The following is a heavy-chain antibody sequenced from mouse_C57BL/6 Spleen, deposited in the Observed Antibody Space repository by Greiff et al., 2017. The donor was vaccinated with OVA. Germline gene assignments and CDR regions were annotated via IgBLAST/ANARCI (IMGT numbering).Heavy chain of an antibody. V-gene: IGHV5-17*01. J-gene: IGHJ1*03. Sequence: EVKLVESGGGLVKPGGSLKLSCAASGFTFSDYGMHWVRQAPEKGLEWVAYISSGSSTIYYADTVMGRFTISRDNAKNTLFLQMTSLRSEDTAMYYCASPLYYSNYGGYFDVWGTGTTVTVSS. CDR2: ISSGSSTI. CDR3: ASPLYYSNYGGYFDV. CDR1: GFTFSDYG. D-gene: IGHD2-5*01.